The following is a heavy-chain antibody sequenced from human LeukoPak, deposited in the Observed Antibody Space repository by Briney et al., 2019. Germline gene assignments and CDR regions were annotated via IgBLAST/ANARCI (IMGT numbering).Heavy chain of an antibody. D-gene: IGHD1-14*01. CDR2: IYYSGST. CDR3: AREPPDAHYYYYMDV. J-gene: IGHJ6*03. Sequence: SETLSLTCTVSGGSISSYYWNWIRQPPGKGLEWIGYIYYSGSTNYNPSLKSRVTISVDTSKNQFSLKLSSVTAADTAVYYCAREPPDAHYYYYMDVRGKGTTVTVSS. V-gene: IGHV4-59*12. CDR1: GGSISSYY.